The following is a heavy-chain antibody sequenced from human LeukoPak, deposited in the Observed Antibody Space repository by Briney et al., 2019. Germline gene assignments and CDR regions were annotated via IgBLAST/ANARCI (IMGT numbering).Heavy chain of an antibody. D-gene: IGHD1-7*01. Sequence: SETLSLTCTVSGGSVSSGSYYGSWSRQPPGKGLEWIGYIYYSGSTNYNPSLKSRVTISVDTSRNQFSLKLSSVTAADTAVYYCARVPGGGTAANWGQGTMVTVSS. CDR1: GGSVSSGSYY. V-gene: IGHV4-61*01. CDR2: IYYSGST. CDR3: ARVPGGGTAAN. J-gene: IGHJ3*01.